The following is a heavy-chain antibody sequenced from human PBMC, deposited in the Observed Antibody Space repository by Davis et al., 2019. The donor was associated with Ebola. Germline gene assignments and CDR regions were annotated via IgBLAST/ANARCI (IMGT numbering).Heavy chain of an antibody. D-gene: IGHD4-17*01. CDR2: ISWNSGSI. V-gene: IGHV3-9*01. CDR3: AKAAVTRHFDY. CDR1: GFTFSSYA. J-gene: IGHJ4*02. Sequence: SLKISCAASGFTFSSYAMHWVRQAPGKGLEWVSGISWNSGSIGYADSVKGRFTISRDNAKNSLYLQMNSLRAEDTALYYCAKAAVTRHFDYWGQGTLVTVSS.